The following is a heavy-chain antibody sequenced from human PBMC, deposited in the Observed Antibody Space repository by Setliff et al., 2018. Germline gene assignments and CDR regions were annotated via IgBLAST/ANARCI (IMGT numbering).Heavy chain of an antibody. Sequence: PSETLSLTCTVSGGSITSSTYYWGWIRQPPGKGLEWIGSVDYSGNTYHNPSLKSRVTMSADTSKNQFSLKLSSVTATDTAIYYCASRRTGPGGWFDYWGQGTLVTVSS. D-gene: IGHD1-26*01. V-gene: IGHV4-39*01. CDR3: ASRRTGPGGWFDY. J-gene: IGHJ5*01. CDR2: VDYSGNT. CDR1: GGSITSSTYY.